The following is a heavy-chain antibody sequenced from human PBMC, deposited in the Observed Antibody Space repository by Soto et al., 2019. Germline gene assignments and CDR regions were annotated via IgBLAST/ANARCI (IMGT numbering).Heavy chain of an antibody. CDR2: INHSGST. CDR1: SETVSGYY. Sequence: PSGSLYLRCAVYSETVSGYYWSGIRQPPGKGLEWIGEINHSGSTNYNPSLKSRVTISVDTSKNQFSLKLSSVTAADTAVYYCASSAGAEWYQNWGQGTLVTVSS. CDR3: ASSAGAEWYQN. J-gene: IGHJ4*02. V-gene: IGHV4-34*01. D-gene: IGHD3-3*01.